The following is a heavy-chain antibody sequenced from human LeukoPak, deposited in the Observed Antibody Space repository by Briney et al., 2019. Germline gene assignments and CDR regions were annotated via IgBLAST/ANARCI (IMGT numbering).Heavy chain of an antibody. CDR2: IYPGDFNN. CDR3: ARVTYAAADS. Sequence: GESLKISCKGSGYSLTNYWIGWVRQMPGKGLEWMALIYPGDFNNKYSPSFEGQVSVSVDKPTNTAYLQWSSLKASDTAMYYCARVTYAAADSWGQGTLVTVSS. D-gene: IGHD2-21*02. J-gene: IGHJ4*02. V-gene: IGHV5-51*04. CDR1: GYSLTNYW.